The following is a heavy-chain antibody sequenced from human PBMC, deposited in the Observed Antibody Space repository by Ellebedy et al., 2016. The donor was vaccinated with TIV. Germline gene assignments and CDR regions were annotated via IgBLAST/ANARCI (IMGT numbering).Heavy chain of an antibody. D-gene: IGHD6-13*01. CDR3: TRYRSIAAGEYDS. CDR2: IYPGDSNI. V-gene: IGHV5-51*01. Sequence: GESLKISCKGPGYTFTNSWIGWVRQMPGKGLEWMGNIYPGDSNISYSPSFQGQVTISADNSISTAYLQWNSLKASDTAIYYCTRYRSIAAGEYDSWGQGTLVTVSS. J-gene: IGHJ4*02. CDR1: GYTFTNSW.